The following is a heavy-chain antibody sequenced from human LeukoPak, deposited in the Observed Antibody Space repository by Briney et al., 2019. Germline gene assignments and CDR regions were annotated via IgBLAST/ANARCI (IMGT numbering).Heavy chain of an antibody. Sequence: SQTLSLTCTVSGGSISSGDYYWSWIRQPPGKGLEWIGYIYYSGSAYYNPSLKSRLTISVDTSKNQFSLKLSSVTAADTAVYYCARQVTGTTPPEYYYYYYYMDVWGKGTTVTVSS. CDR1: GGSISSGDYY. V-gene: IGHV4-30-4*01. CDR3: ARQVTGTTPPEYYYYYYYMDV. CDR2: IYYSGSA. D-gene: IGHD1-7*01. J-gene: IGHJ6*03.